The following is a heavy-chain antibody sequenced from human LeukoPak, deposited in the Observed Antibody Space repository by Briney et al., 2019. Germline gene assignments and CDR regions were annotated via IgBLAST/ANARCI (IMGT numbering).Heavy chain of an antibody. CDR2: ISGSGGST. CDR3: AKEAAYYGSGSYGFDY. Sequence: GGSLRLSCAASGFTFSSYAMSWVRQAPGKGLEWVSAISGSGGSTYYADSVKGRFTISRDNSKNTLYLQMNSLRAEDTAVYYCAKEAAYYGSGSYGFDYWGQGTLVTVSS. V-gene: IGHV3-23*01. D-gene: IGHD3-10*01. CDR1: GFTFSSYA. J-gene: IGHJ4*02.